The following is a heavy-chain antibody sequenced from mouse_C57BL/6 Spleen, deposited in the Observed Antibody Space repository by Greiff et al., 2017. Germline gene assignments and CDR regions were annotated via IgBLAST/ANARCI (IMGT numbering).Heavy chain of an antibody. CDR3: ACTERWYFDV. CDR1: GYTFTSYW. Sequence: QVQLQQPGAELVKPGASVKMSCKASGYTFTSYWITWVKQRPGQGLVWIGDIYPGSGSTNYNEKFKSKATLTVDTSSSTAYMQLSSLTSEDSAVYYCACTERWYFDVWGTGTTVTVSS. J-gene: IGHJ1*03. CDR2: IYPGSGST. D-gene: IGHD1-1*01. V-gene: IGHV1-55*01.